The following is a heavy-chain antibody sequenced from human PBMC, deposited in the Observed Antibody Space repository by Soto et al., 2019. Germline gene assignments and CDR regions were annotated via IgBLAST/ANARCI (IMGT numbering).Heavy chain of an antibody. CDR2: IYSGGST. J-gene: IGHJ4*02. CDR1: GFTVSSNY. V-gene: IGHV3-66*01. CDR3: ARGYYGSGRKSWDLFDY. D-gene: IGHD3-10*01. Sequence: EGSLRLSCAASGFTVSSNYMSWVRQAPGKGLEWVSVIYSGGSTYYADSVKGRFTISRDNSKNTLYLQMNSLRAEDTAVYYCARGYYGSGRKSWDLFDYWGQGTLVTVSS.